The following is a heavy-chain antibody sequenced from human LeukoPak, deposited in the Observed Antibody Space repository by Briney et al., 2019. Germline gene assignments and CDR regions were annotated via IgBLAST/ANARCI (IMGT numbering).Heavy chain of an antibody. J-gene: IGHJ4*02. Sequence: ASVKVSWKASGYTFTSYYMHWVRQAPGQGLEWMGIINPSGGSTSYAQKFQGRVTMTRDMSTSTVYMELSSLRSEDTAVYYCARAYCSSTSCYLGGDFDYWGQGTLVTVSS. D-gene: IGHD2-2*01. CDR1: GYTFTSYY. CDR3: ARAYCSSTSCYLGGDFDY. CDR2: INPSGGST. V-gene: IGHV1-46*01.